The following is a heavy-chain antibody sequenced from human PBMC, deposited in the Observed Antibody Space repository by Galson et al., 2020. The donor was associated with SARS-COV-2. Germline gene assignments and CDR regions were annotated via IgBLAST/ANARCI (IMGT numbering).Heavy chain of an antibody. Sequence: SETLTLTCTVPGGPISRGGYSWNWMRQSPGQGLEWIGFIYEGGSTHSSPSLKSRVTLSVDRSKNQFSLKLTSVTAADTAVYYCARGGDSGSGINNWFDPWGQGTLVTVSS. CDR3: ARGGDSGSGINNWFDP. V-gene: IGHV4-30-2*06. D-gene: IGHD3-10*01. CDR2: IYEGGST. CDR1: GGPISRGGYS. J-gene: IGHJ5*02.